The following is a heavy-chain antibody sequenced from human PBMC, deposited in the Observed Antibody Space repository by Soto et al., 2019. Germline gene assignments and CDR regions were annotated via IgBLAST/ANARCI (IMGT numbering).Heavy chain of an antibody. V-gene: IGHV3-30-3*01. CDR2: ISYDGSNK. CDR1: GFTFSSYA. J-gene: IGHJ6*02. D-gene: IGHD1-20*01. Sequence: PGGSLRLSCAASGFTFSSYAMHWVRQAPGKGLEWVAVISYDGSNKYYADSVKGRFTISRDNSKNTLYLQMNSLRAEDTAVYYCARDRITNTSSYYYGMDVWGQGTTVTVS. CDR3: ARDRITNTSSYYYGMDV.